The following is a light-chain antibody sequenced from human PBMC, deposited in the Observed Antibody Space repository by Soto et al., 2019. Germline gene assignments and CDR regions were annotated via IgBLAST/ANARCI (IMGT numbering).Light chain of an antibody. J-gene: IGLJ1*01. V-gene: IGLV2-14*01. Sequence: QSALTQPASVSGSPGQSITISCTGTSSDVGGYNYVSWYQQHPGKAPKLMIYEVSDRPSGVSNRFSGPKSGNTASLTISGLQAEDEADYYCSSYTITSTYVFGTGTKLTVL. CDR3: SSYTITSTYV. CDR1: SSDVGGYNY. CDR2: EVS.